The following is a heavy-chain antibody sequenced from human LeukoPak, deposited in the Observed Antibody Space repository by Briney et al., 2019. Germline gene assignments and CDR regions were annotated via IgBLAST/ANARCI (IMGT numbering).Heavy chain of an antibody. CDR2: ISSSSSYI. J-gene: IGHJ4*02. Sequence: GGSLRLSCAASGFTFSSYSMNWVRQAPGKGLEWVSSISSSSSYIYYADSVKGRFTISRDNAKNSLYLQMNSLRAEDTAVYYCARDRGYYGSGKQCDYWGQGTLVTVSS. D-gene: IGHD3-10*01. V-gene: IGHV3-21*01. CDR3: ARDRGYYGSGKQCDY. CDR1: GFTFSSYS.